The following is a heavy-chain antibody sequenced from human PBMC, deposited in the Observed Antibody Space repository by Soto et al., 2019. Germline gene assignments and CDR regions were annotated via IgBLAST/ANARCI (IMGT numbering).Heavy chain of an antibody. J-gene: IGHJ4*02. CDR1: RFTFSSYA. Sequence: PGGSLRRACSASRFTFSSYAVSWVRQAPGKGLEWVSSISGGGNDAYYADSVKGRFTISRDNSKNTLYLQMSSLRADDTAVYYCARSLCLASTDYYSCDYWGQGALVTVSS. CDR3: ARSLCLASTDYYSCDY. D-gene: IGHD3-16*01. V-gene: IGHV3-23*01. CDR2: ISGGGNDA.